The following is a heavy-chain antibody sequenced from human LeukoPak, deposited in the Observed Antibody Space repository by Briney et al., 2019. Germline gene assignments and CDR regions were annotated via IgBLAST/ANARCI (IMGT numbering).Heavy chain of an antibody. J-gene: IGHJ5*02. CDR1: GCTFSSYA. Sequence: GGSLRLSCADSGCTFSSYAMSWVRQAPGKGLEWVSAISGSGGSTYYADSVKGRFTISRDNSKNTLYLQMNSLRAEDTAVYYCAKDIAPAAIRLGWFDPWGQGTLVTVSS. D-gene: IGHD2-2*01. V-gene: IGHV3-23*01. CDR3: AKDIAPAAIRLGWFDP. CDR2: ISGSGGST.